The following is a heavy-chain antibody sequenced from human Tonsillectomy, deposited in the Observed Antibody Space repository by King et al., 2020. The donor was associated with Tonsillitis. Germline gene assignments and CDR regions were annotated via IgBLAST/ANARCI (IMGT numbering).Heavy chain of an antibody. CDR2: MNQDGDKI. V-gene: IGHV3-7*03. CDR3: GRDGSSGWDAFDI. J-gene: IGHJ3*02. CDR1: GFTFSACW. D-gene: IGHD6-19*01. Sequence: VQLVESGGGLVQPGGSLRLSCAASGFTFSACWMSWVRQAPGKGLEWVATMNQDGDKIYYVDSVRGRFTISRDNAKSSLYLQMDSLRAEDTAMYDCGRDGSSGWDAFDIWGQGTMVTVSS.